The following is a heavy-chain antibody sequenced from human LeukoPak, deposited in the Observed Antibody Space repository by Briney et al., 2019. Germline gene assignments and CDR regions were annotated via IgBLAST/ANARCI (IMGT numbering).Heavy chain of an antibody. CDR3: AKADMRNYYDSSGYFL. V-gene: IGHV3-23*01. D-gene: IGHD3-22*01. Sequence: GGSLRLSCAASGFTFSSYAMSWVRQAPGKGQEWVSAISGSGGSTYYADSVKGRFTISRDNSKNTLYLQMNSLRAEDTAVYYCAKADMRNYYDSSGYFLWGQGTLVTVSS. J-gene: IGHJ4*02. CDR2: ISGSGGST. CDR1: GFTFSSYA.